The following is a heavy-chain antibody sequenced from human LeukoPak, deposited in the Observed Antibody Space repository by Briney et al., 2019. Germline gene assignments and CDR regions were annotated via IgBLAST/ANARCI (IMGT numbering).Heavy chain of an antibody. V-gene: IGHV3-53*01. Sequence: PGGSLRLSCAASGFTVSSNYMSWVRQAPGKGLEWVSVIYSGGSTYYADSVRGRFTISRDNSKNTLYLQMNSLRAEDTAVYYCARESTGYFDYWGQGTLVTVSS. D-gene: IGHD3-10*01. J-gene: IGHJ4*02. CDR3: ARESTGYFDY. CDR2: IYSGGST. CDR1: GFTVSSNY.